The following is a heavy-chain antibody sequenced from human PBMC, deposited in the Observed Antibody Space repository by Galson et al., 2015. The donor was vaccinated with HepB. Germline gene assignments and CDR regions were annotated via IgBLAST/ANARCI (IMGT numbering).Heavy chain of an antibody. CDR3: AKYLLWFGKGGLDY. J-gene: IGHJ4*02. CDR2: ISYDGSNK. CDR1: GFTFSSYG. V-gene: IGHV3-30*18. D-gene: IGHD3-10*01. Sequence: SLRLSCAASGFTFSSYGMHWVRQAPGKGLEWVAVISYDGSNKYYADSVKGRFTISRDNSKNTLYLQMNSLRAEDTAVYYCAKYLLWFGKGGLDYWGQGTLVTVSS.